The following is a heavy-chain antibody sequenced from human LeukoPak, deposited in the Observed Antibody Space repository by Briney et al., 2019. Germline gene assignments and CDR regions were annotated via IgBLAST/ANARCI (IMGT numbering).Heavy chain of an antibody. CDR2: IAYDGSNK. CDR3: ARVTHYYDSSGEFLLDY. D-gene: IGHD3-22*01. CDR1: GFTFSSHA. V-gene: IGHV3-30-3*01. Sequence: GGSLRLSCAASGFTFSSHAMHWVRQAPGKGLEWVAVIAYDGSNKFYADSVKGRFTVSRDNSKNTLYLQVNSLRPEDTAVYYCARVTHYYDSSGEFLLDYWGQGTLVTVSS. J-gene: IGHJ4*02.